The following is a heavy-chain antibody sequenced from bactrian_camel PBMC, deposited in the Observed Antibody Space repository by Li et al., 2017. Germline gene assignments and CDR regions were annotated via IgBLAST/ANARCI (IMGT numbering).Heavy chain of an antibody. J-gene: IGHJ6*01. D-gene: IGHD1*01. CDR1: TYIVNSKC. Sequence: VQLVESGGGSVQVGGSRRLSCAASTYIVNSKCLGWFRQAPGQEREGVAAIDTGDGSTYYLNSVEGRFTISHDNAKNTLYLQMNSLKPEDTAMYYCAADRKLAWQCLTRDRRDFSYWGQGTQVTVS. CDR3: AADRKLAWQCLTRDRRDFSY. CDR2: IDTGDGST. V-gene: IGHV3S54*01.